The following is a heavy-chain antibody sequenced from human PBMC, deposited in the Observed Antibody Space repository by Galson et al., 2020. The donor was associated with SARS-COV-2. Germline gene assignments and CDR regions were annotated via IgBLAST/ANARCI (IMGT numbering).Heavy chain of an antibody. Sequence: SQTLSLTCAISGDSVSRNSAAWNWIRQSPSRGLEWLGRTYYRSQWSTDYPVSVKSRITINPDTSKNQFSLQLNSVTPEDTAIYYCAGRVAAAGSLHIWGQGTMVVVSS. CDR3: AGRVAAAGSLHI. D-gene: IGHD6-13*01. V-gene: IGHV6-1*01. J-gene: IGHJ3*02. CDR2: TYYRSQWST. CDR1: GDSVSRNSAA.